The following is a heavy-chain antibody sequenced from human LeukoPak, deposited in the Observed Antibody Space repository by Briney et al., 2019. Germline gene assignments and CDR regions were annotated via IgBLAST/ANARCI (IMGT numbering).Heavy chain of an antibody. J-gene: IGHJ4*02. CDR1: GGSISSGSYY. V-gene: IGHV4-61*02. CDR3: AREGNYYDSSGYYPRFDY. D-gene: IGHD3-22*01. CDR2: IYTSGST. Sequence: PSQTLSLTCTVSGGSISSGSYYWSWIRQPAGKGLEWIGRIYTSGSTNYNPSLKSRVTISVDTSKNQFSLKLSSVTAADTAVYYCAREGNYYDSSGYYPRFDYWGQGTLVTVSS.